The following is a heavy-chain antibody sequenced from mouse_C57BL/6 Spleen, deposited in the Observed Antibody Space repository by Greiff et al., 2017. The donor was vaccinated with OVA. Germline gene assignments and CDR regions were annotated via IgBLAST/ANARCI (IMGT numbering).Heavy chain of an antibody. Sequence: QVQLKQPGAELVKPGASVKLSCKASGYTFTSYWMQWVKQRPGQGLEWIGEIDPSDSYTNYNQKFKGKATLTVDTSSSTAYMQLSSLTSEDSAVYYCARSYYGNFYAMDYWGQGTSVTVSS. CDR2: IDPSDSYT. J-gene: IGHJ4*01. CDR1: GYTFTSYW. D-gene: IGHD2-1*01. V-gene: IGHV1-50*01. CDR3: ARSYYGNFYAMDY.